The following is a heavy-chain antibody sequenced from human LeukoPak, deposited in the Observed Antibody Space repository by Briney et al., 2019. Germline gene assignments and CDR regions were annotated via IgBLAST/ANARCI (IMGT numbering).Heavy chain of an antibody. V-gene: IGHV3-23*01. CDR2: IRASGDST. D-gene: IGHD3-10*01. CDR1: GFAFISYS. CDR3: ASILLWFVYDY. Sequence: GGALMLSCAASGFAFISYSMSWGRQAPGKGLEGVSAIRASGDSTYYADSVKGRFTISRDKSKNTLYLQMNSLRAEDTALYYCASILLWFVYDYWGQGTLLTVSS. J-gene: IGHJ4*02.